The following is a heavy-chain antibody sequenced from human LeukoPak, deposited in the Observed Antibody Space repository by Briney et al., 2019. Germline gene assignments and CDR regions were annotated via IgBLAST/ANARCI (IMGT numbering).Heavy chain of an antibody. CDR2: IYYSGST. V-gene: IGHV4-59*01. J-gene: IGHJ3*02. D-gene: IGHD3-3*01. CDR1: GGSISSYY. Sequence: SETLSLTCAVYGGSISSYYWSWIRQPPGKGLEWIGYIYYSGSTNYNPSLKSRVTISVDTSKNQFSLKLSSVTAADTAVYYCARHFYDFWSGSAIGDAFDIWGQGTMVTVSS. CDR3: ARHFYDFWSGSAIGDAFDI.